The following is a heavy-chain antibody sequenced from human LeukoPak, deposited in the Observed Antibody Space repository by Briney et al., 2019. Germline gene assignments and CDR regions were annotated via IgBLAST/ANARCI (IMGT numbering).Heavy chain of an antibody. CDR1: GGSFSSHY. CDR2: IYYSGST. V-gene: IGHV4-59*11. J-gene: IGHJ4*02. CDR3: ARALNPLPGTYYFDY. D-gene: IGHD2-15*01. Sequence: SETLSLTCAVYGGSFSSHYWSCIRQPPGKGLEWIGYIYYSGSTNYIPSLKSRVTISVDTSKNQFSLKLTSVTAADTAVYYCARALNPLPGTYYFDYWGQGTLVTVSS.